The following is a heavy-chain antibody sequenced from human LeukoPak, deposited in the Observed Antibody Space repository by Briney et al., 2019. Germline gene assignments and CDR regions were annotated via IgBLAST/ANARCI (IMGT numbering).Heavy chain of an antibody. D-gene: IGHD3-10*01. J-gene: IGHJ4*02. Sequence: GGSLRLSCAASGFTFSTYPMHWVRQAPGKGLEWVALISYVGTNKYYSDSVKGRFTISRDNSKNTLYLQMNSLRAEDTAVFYCAFDYASGSYLGFDSWGQGTLVTVSS. CDR3: AFDYASGSYLGFDS. CDR1: GFTFSTYP. CDR2: ISYVGTNK. V-gene: IGHV3-30-3*01.